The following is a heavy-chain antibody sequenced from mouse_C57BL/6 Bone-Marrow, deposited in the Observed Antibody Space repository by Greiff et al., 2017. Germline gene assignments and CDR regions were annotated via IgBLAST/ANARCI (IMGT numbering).Heavy chain of an antibody. V-gene: IGHV1-55*01. Sequence: QVQLQQPGAELVKPGASVKMSCKASGYTFTSYWITWVKQRPGQGLEWIGDIYPTSGRTHYNEKFKSKAILTVATSSNTAYMQLSSLPSEDSAVFYCARSGPLGRSFDYWGQGTTLTVSS. J-gene: IGHJ2*01. CDR2: IYPTSGRT. CDR1: GYTFTSYW. D-gene: IGHD4-1*01. CDR3: ARSGPLGRSFDY.